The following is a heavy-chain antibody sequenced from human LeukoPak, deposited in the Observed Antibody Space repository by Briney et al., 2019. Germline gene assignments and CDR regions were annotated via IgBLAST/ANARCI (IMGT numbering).Heavy chain of an antibody. J-gene: IGHJ4*02. CDR1: GYTFTSYY. Sequence: ASVTVSCKHSGYTFTSYYMHWVRQAPGQGLEWMGIINPSGGSTSYAQKFQGRVTMTRDMSTSTVYMELSSLRSEDTAVYYCARANKPDDYYDSSATPMGAFDYWGQGSLGTVSS. D-gene: IGHD3-22*01. CDR2: INPSGGST. CDR3: ARANKPDDYYDSSATPMGAFDY. V-gene: IGHV1-46*01.